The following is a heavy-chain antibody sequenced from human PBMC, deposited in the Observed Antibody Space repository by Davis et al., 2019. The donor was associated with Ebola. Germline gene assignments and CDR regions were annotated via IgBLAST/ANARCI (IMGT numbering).Heavy chain of an antibody. D-gene: IGHD3-16*01. J-gene: IGHJ5*02. Sequence: GESLKISCAASGFTFSSYAMHWVRQAPGKGLEWVAVISYDGSNKYYADSVKGRFIISRDNSKNTLYLEMNSLRAEDTAVYYCARDDGGFDPWGQGTLVTVSS. CDR2: ISYDGSNK. V-gene: IGHV3-30-3*01. CDR3: ARDDGGFDP. CDR1: GFTFSSYA.